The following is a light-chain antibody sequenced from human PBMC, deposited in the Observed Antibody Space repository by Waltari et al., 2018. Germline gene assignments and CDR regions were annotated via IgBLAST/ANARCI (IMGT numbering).Light chain of an antibody. CDR1: SSNLGSHT. V-gene: IGLV1-44*01. J-gene: IGLJ3*02. CDR3: AAWDDSLNGRGL. Sequence: QSVLTQPPSASGTPTQRVTIPRSASSSNLGSHTVTWYQQLPGTAPNLLIYTDNQRPSGVPDRFSGSKSGTSTSLAISGLLSEDEADYYCAAWDDSLNGRGLFGGGTKLTVL. CDR2: TDN.